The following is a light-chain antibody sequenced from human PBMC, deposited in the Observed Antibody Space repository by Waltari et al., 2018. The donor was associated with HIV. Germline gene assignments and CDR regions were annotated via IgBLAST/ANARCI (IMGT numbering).Light chain of an antibody. V-gene: IGLV3-21*01. J-gene: IGLJ3*02. CDR1: DIGSKT. Sequence: SYVLTQPPSVSVAPGTTARVSCGGYDIGSKTVHWYQQKPGQAPVLVIFDDSDRPSGSPERFSGSNSVNTATRTISRVEAGDEADYYCQVWDSNSDHWVFGGGTKLTVL. CDR2: DDS. CDR3: QVWDSNSDHWV.